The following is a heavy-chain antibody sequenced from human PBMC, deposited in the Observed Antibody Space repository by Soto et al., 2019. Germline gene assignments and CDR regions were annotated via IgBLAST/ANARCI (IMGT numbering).Heavy chain of an antibody. Sequence: EVQLVESGGGLVKPGGSLRLSCAASGFTFSNAWMSWVRQAPGKGLEWVGRIKSKTDGGTTDYAAPVKGRFTISRDDSKNTLYLQMNSLKTADTAVYYCPTVGTIFGVVYGMDVWGQGTTVTVSS. CDR3: PTVGTIFGVVYGMDV. D-gene: IGHD3-3*01. CDR2: IKSKTDGGTT. J-gene: IGHJ6*02. CDR1: GFTFSNAW. V-gene: IGHV3-15*01.